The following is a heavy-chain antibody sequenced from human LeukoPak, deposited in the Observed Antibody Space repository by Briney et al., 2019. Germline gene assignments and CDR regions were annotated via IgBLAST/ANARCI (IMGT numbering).Heavy chain of an antibody. Sequence: SVKVSCKASGYTFTSYGISWVRQAPGQGLEWMGWISAYNGNTNYAQKLQGRVTMTTDTSTSTAYMELRSLRSDDTAVYYCARDPLEPTYYYDSSGYDPFDYWGQGTLVTVSS. J-gene: IGHJ4*02. CDR2: ISAYNGNT. V-gene: IGHV1-18*01. CDR3: ARDPLEPTYYYDSSGYDPFDY. CDR1: GYTFTSYG. D-gene: IGHD3-22*01.